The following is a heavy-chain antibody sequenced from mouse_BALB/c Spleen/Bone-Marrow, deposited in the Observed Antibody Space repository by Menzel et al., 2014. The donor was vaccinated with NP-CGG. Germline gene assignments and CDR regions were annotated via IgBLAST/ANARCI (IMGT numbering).Heavy chain of an antibody. J-gene: IGHJ2*01. CDR2: IFPGNFYT. D-gene: IGHD2-4*01. CDR1: GYTFTSYY. V-gene: IGHV1S56*01. Sequence: VKLMESGPELVKPGASARISCKASGYTFTSYYIHWVKQRPGQGLEWIGWIFPGNFYTKFNENFKGRATLTADKSSSTAYMHLSSLTSEDSAVYFCARDDYDYWGQGTTLTVSS. CDR3: ARDDYDY.